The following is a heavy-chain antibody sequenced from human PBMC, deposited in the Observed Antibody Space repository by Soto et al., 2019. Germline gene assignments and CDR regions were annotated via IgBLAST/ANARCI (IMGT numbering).Heavy chain of an antibody. Sequence: GGSLRLSCAASGFTFSSYAMSWVRQAPGKGLEWVSAISGSGGSTYYADSVKGRFTISRDNSKNTLYLQMNSLRAEDTAVYYCAKEQRTFRPWFGESIPIFPMDVWGKGTTVTVSS. CDR1: GFTFSSYA. V-gene: IGHV3-23*01. CDR2: ISGSGGST. J-gene: IGHJ6*03. D-gene: IGHD3-10*01. CDR3: AKEQRTFRPWFGESIPIFPMDV.